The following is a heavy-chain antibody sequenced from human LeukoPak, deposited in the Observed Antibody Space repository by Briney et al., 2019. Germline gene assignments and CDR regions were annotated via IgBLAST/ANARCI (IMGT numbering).Heavy chain of an antibody. CDR2: ISYDGSTQ. CDR3: ARDLSYYYASDY. Sequence: GGSLRLSCAASGFTFSSHAIHWARQAPGKGREWVTFISYDGSTQYYADSVKGRFTISRDNSKNTLYLQMNSLRPEDTAVYYCARDLSYYYASDYWGQGTLVTVSS. J-gene: IGHJ4*02. D-gene: IGHD3-10*01. CDR1: GFTFSSHA. V-gene: IGHV3-30-3*01.